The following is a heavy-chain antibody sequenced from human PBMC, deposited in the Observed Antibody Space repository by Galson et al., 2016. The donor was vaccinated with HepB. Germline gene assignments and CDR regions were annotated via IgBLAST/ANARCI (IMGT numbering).Heavy chain of an antibody. V-gene: IGHV3-30*04. J-gene: IGHJ4*02. CDR1: GFSFSRYA. CDR3: ALNWNCDS. CDR2: IPYDGRNK. Sequence: SLRLSCAASGFSFSRYAMQWVRQAPGRGLERVAAIPYDGRNKYHADSVRGRFTISRDNSKNTLYLQMDSLRAEDTAVYYCALNWNCDSWGQGTLVTVSS. D-gene: IGHD1-1*01.